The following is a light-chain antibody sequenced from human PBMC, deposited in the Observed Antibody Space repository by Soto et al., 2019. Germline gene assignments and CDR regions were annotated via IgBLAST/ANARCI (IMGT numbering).Light chain of an antibody. CDR3: QQYNSYMWT. J-gene: IGKJ1*01. V-gene: IGKV1-5*01. CDR2: DAS. Sequence: DIQMTQSSSTLSASVGDRVTITCRASQSISSWLAWYQQKPGKAPKLLIFDASSLESGVPSRFSGSGSGTEFTLTISSLQPDDFATYYCQQYNSYMWTFGQGTKVDIK. CDR1: QSISSW.